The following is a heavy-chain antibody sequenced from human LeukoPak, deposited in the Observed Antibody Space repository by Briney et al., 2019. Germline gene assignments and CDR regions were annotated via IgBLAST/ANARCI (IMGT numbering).Heavy chain of an antibody. CDR1: GFTFSSYS. CDR3: ASRSSVPGTGPG. Sequence: GGSLRLSCAASGFTFSSYSMNWVRQAPGKGLEWVSSISSSSSDIYDADSVKGRFTISRDNAKNSLYLQMNSLRVEDTAVYYCASRSSVPGTGPGWGQGTLVTVSS. D-gene: IGHD6-13*01. CDR2: ISSSSSDI. V-gene: IGHV3-21*01. J-gene: IGHJ4*02.